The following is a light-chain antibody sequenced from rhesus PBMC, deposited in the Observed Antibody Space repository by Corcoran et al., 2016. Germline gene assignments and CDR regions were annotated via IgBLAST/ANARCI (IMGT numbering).Light chain of an antibody. V-gene: IGKV1S17*01. J-gene: IGKJ2*01. CDR1: QGITND. Sequence: DIQMTQSPYSLSASVGDRVTITCRASQGITNDLAWYQQKPGETPKLLIYEASSLKSGIPSRFSGSGSGTDFTLTISSLQSEDFATYYCQHYYSTPYSFGQGTKVEIK. CDR3: QHYYSTPYS. CDR2: EAS.